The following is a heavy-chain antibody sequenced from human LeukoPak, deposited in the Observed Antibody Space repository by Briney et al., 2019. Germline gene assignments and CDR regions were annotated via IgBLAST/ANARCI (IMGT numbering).Heavy chain of an antibody. CDR3: ARGFGQLVTDY. CDR2: IYTSGST. Sequence: PSETLSLTCTVSGGSISSYYWSWIRQPPGQGLEWIGYIYTSGSTNYNPSLKSRVTISVDTSKNQFSLKLSSVTAADTAVYYCARGFGQLVTDYWGQGTLVTVSS. V-gene: IGHV4-4*09. J-gene: IGHJ4*02. D-gene: IGHD6-6*01. CDR1: GGSISSYY.